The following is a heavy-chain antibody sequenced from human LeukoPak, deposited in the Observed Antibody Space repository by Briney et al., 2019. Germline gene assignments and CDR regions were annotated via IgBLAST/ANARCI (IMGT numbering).Heavy chain of an antibody. CDR1: GGSFSGYY. CDR3: ARASSIAVAGPDY. D-gene: IGHD6-19*01. J-gene: IGHJ4*02. V-gene: IGHV4-34*01. Sequence: PSETLSLTCAVYGGSFSGYYWSWIRQPPGKGLEWIGEINHSGSTNYNPSPKSRVTISVDTSKNQFSLKLSSVTAADTAVYYCARASSIAVAGPDYWGQGTLVTVSS. CDR2: INHSGST.